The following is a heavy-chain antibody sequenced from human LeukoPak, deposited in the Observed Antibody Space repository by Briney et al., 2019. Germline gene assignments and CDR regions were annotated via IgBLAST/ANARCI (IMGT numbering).Heavy chain of an antibody. D-gene: IGHD3-10*01. CDR3: ARVYYYGSGSYQKGGYFDY. CDR1: GFTFSSYS. Sequence: GGSLRLSCAASGFTFSSYSMDWVRQAPGKGLEWVSSISSSSSYIYYADSVKGRFTISRDNAKNSLYLQMNSLRAEDTAVYYCARVYYYGSGSYQKGGYFDYWGQGTLVTVSS. CDR2: ISSSSSYI. J-gene: IGHJ4*02. V-gene: IGHV3-21*01.